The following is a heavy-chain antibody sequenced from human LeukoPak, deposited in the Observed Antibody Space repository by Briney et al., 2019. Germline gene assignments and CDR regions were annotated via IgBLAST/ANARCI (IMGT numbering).Heavy chain of an antibody. CDR3: ARVVVGATFAYDY. CDR1: GFTFSSYS. V-gene: IGHV3-21*01. J-gene: IGHJ4*02. D-gene: IGHD1-26*01. CDR2: ISSSSSYI. Sequence: GGSLRLSCAASGFTFSSYSMNWVRKAPGKGLEWVSSISSSSSYIYYADSVKGRFTISRDNAKNSLYLQMNSLRAEDTAVYYCARVVVGATFAYDYWGQGTLVTVSS.